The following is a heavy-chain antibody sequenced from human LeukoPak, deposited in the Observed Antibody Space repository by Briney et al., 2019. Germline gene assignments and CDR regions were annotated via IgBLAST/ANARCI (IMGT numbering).Heavy chain of an antibody. CDR2: ISSSSSYI. V-gene: IGHV3-21*01. CDR3: ARDYYDSSGSVDY. Sequence: GGSLRLSCAASGFTFSSYSMNWVRQAPGKGLEWVSSISSSSSYIHYADSVKGRFTISRDNAKNSLYLQMNSLRAEDTAVYYCARDYYDSSGSVDYWGQGTLVTVSS. CDR1: GFTFSSYS. J-gene: IGHJ4*02. D-gene: IGHD3-22*01.